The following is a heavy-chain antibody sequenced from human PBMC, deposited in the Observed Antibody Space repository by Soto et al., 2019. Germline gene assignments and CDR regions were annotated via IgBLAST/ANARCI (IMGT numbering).Heavy chain of an antibody. D-gene: IGHD6-19*01. CDR1: GVSISSSSYY. V-gene: IGHV4-39*02. CDR2: IYYSGTT. J-gene: IGHJ4*02. Sequence: SETLSLTCSVSGVSISSSSYYWGWIRQPPGKGLEWIGSIYYSGTTFHNPSLKSRVSISVDTSKTHFSLNLTSVTAADTAVYYCARIAVSGPTSSFDYWGQGTLVTVSS. CDR3: ARIAVSGPTSSFDY.